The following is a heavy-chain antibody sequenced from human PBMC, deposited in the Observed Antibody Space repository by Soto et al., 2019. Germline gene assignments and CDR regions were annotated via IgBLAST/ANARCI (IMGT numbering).Heavy chain of an antibody. J-gene: IGHJ4*02. CDR3: ARGGYTSYSSSLDY. D-gene: IGHD6-13*01. Sequence: GGSLRLSCAASGFTFSNYAMHWVRQAPGKGLEWVAVISNAGSNKYYADSVKGRFTIFRDNSKKTLYLQMNSLRVEDTAVYYCARGGYTSYSSSLDYWGQGTPVTVSS. V-gene: IGHV3-30*03. CDR1: GFTFSNYA. CDR2: ISNAGSNK.